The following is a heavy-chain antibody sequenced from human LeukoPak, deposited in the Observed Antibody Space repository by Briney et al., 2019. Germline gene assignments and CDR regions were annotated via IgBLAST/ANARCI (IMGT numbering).Heavy chain of an antibody. J-gene: IGHJ6*03. V-gene: IGHV4-59*01. CDR3: TRGSIAYYYMDV. D-gene: IGHD3-22*01. Sequence: SETLSLTCTVSGDSISSYYWSWIRQPPGKGLEWIGYIYHSGSTNYNPSLKSRVTISVDTSKNQFSLKLSSVTAADTAVYYCTRGSIAYYYMDVWGKGTTVTISS. CDR2: IYHSGST. CDR1: GDSISSYY.